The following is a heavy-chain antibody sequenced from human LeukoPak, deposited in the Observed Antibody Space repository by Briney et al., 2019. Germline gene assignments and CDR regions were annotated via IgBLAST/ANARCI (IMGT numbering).Heavy chain of an antibody. V-gene: IGHV4-59*08. CDR3: ARHADSSTWYNYFDF. D-gene: IGHD6-13*01. CDR2: VYDSGST. J-gene: IGHJ4*02. CDR1: GGSISGFY. Sequence: PSETLSLTCNVSGGSISGFYWSWIRQPPGKGLEWIGYVYDSGSTDYNPSLRNRATMSVDTSKNQFSLKLSSVTAADSAMYYCARHADSSTWYNYFDFWGQGSLVTVSS.